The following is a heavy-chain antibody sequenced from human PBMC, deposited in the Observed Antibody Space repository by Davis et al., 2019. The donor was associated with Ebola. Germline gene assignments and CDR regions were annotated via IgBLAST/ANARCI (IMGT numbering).Heavy chain of an antibody. CDR3: AASAGTVGKFDY. CDR2: IVVGNVNT. D-gene: IGHD1-14*01. Sequence: SVKVSCKASGFTFTNSAMQWVRQARGRRPEWIGSIVVGNVNTNYAQKFQGRVTITRDMSTSTSYLDLSNLRSEDTAVYYCAASAGTVGKFDYWGQGTLVTVSS. V-gene: IGHV1-58*02. CDR1: GFTFTNSA. J-gene: IGHJ4*01.